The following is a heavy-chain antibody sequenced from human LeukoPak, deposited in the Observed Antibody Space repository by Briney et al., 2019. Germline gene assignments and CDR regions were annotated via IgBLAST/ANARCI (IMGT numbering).Heavy chain of an antibody. Sequence: PGRSLRLSCAASGFTFTAYLIHWVRQAPGKGLEWVAVMSSDGNAMFYADSVKGRFTISRDNSKNTLYLQMNSLRAEDTVVYYCVRESEYYFDHSASFDYWSQGTLVTVSS. V-gene: IGHV3-30-3*01. CDR2: MSSDGNAM. D-gene: IGHD3-22*01. J-gene: IGHJ4*02. CDR1: GFTFTAYL. CDR3: VRESEYYFDHSASFDY.